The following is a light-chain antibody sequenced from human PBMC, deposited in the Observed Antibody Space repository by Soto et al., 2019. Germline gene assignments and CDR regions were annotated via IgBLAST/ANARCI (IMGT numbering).Light chain of an antibody. CDR2: TGS. CDR3: QQSNSFPLT. CDR1: QGISSW. J-gene: IGKJ4*01. V-gene: IGKV1-12*01. Sequence: DIPMTQSPSSVSASVGDRVSITCRASQGISSWLAWYQQKPGRAPKLLIYTGSSLQSGVPSRFSGTGSGTDFTLTISTLQPEDVSTYYWQQSNSFPLTFGGGTKVEIK.